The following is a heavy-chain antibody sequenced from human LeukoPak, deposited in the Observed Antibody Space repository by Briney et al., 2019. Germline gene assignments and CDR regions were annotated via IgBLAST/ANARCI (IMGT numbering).Heavy chain of an antibody. J-gene: IGHJ5*02. CDR2: ISYDGSNK. D-gene: IGHD3-10*01. Sequence: GGSLRLSCTASGFTFSNYAMHWVRPAPGEGLQWVAVISYDGSNKYYADSVKGRFTISRDNSENTLYLQMNSLRIEDTAVYYCARVTPGGAMLRGLIGNWFDPWGQGTLVTVSS. CDR1: GFTFSNYA. CDR3: ARVTPGGAMLRGLIGNWFDP. V-gene: IGHV3-30-3*01.